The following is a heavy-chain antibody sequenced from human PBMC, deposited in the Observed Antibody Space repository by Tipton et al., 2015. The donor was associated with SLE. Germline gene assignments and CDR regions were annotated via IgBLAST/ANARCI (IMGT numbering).Heavy chain of an antibody. CDR2: IYYSGST. CDR3: ARSWPRDYYYYYGMDV. D-gene: IGHD5-24*01. V-gene: IGHV4-59*08. J-gene: IGHJ6*02. Sequence: LRLSCTVSGGSISSYYWSWIRQPPGKGMERIGYIYYSGSTNYNPSLKSRVTISVDTSKNQFSLKLSSVTAADTALYYCARSWPRDYYYYYGMDVWGQGTTVTVSS. CDR1: GGSISSYY.